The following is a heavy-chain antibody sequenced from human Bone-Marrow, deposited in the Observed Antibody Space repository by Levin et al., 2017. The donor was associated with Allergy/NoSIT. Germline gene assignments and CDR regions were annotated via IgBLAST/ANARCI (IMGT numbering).Heavy chain of an antibody. D-gene: IGHD4-17*01. CDR3: ARAITHTTVTTYAY. CDR1: GFTFDDYF. CDR2: ISSSGSTT. J-gene: IGHJ4*02. V-gene: IGHV3-11*01. Sequence: GESLKISCAASGFTFDDYFMTWIRQAPGKGLEWVSYISSSGSTTYYADSVKGRFTISRDNAKNSLYLQMNSLRAEDTAVYYCARAITHTTVTTYAYWGQGTLVTVSS.